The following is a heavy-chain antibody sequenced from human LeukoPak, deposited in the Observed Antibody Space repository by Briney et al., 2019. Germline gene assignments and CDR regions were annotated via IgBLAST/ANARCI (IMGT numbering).Heavy chain of an antibody. CDR3: AKGSGWYV. Sequence: GGSLRLSCAASGFTFSSSSMSWLRQAPGKGLEWVSVISGSGGSTDYADSVKGRFTISRDNSKNTLYLQMNSLRAEDTAVYYCAKGSGWYVWGQGTLVTVSS. CDR1: GFTFSSSS. CDR2: ISGSGGST. V-gene: IGHV3-23*01. D-gene: IGHD6-19*01. J-gene: IGHJ4*02.